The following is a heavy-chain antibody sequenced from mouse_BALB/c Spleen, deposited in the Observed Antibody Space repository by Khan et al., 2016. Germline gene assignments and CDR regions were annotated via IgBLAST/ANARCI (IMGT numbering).Heavy chain of an antibody. D-gene: IGHD2-3*01. CDR3: TRRDGWWFAY. CDR2: IRLKSNNYAT. J-gene: IGHJ3*01. V-gene: IGHV6-6*02. CDR1: GFTFSNYW. Sequence: EVKLEVSGGGLVQPGGSMKLSCVASGFTFSNYWMNWVRQSPEKGLEWVAEIRLKSNNYATHYAESVKGRFTIARDDSKSSVYLQMNNLRAEDTGIYYSTRRDGWWFAYWGQGTLVTVSA.